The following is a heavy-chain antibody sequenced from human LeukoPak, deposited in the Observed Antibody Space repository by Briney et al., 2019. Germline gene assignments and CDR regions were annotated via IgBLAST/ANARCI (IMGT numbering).Heavy chain of an antibody. CDR3: AKDLIVVVYDY. CDR1: GASIRSYH. Sequence: PSETLSLTCTVSGASIRSYHWNWIRQPPGKGLEWIGYISYSGNINYNPSLKSRLTISLDTSKNQFSLNLTSVTAADTAIYYCAKDLIVVVYDYWGQGTLVTVSS. J-gene: IGHJ4*02. V-gene: IGHV4-59*01. CDR2: ISYSGNI. D-gene: IGHD3-22*01.